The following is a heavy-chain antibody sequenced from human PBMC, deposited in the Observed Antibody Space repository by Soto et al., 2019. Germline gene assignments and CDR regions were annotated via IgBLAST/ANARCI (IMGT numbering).Heavy chain of an antibody. CDR2: INTGNGNT. V-gene: IGHV1-18*01. CDR1: GYRFSDYG. J-gene: IGHJ4*02. Sequence: QIQLVQSEAEVKKPGASMKVSCTTSGYRFSDYGVSWVRQAPGQGLEWMGWINTGNGNTKFTQNFQGRVTLTTDPSTRTVFLELPSLKFDDTAVYYCARGFIPEDYWGQGTLVTVSS. CDR3: ARGFIPEDY. D-gene: IGHD2-21*01.